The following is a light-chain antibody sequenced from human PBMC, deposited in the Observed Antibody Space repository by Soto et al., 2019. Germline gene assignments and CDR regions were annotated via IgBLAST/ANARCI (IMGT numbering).Light chain of an antibody. V-gene: IGKV1-39*01. CDR2: ATS. CDR3: QESYTTPAVS. CDR1: QNIDNY. Sequence: DIQMTQSPSSLSASLGDRVTITCRASQNIDNYLNWYQQKPGKAPKPLIYATSTLQSGVPSRFSGSGSGTEFTLTISSLQAEDFATYFCQESYTTPAVSFGGGTKVDIK. J-gene: IGKJ4*01.